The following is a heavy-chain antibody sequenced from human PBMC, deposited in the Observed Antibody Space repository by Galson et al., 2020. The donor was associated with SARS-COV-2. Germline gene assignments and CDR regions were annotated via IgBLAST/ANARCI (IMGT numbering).Heavy chain of an antibody. CDR1: GFNFKYAW. CDR2: IKSKNDGETR. Sequence: GGSLRLSCTASGFNFKYAWMFWVRQAPGKGLDWVGRIKSKNDGETRYYAASVEGRFTISRDDSKNSLYLEMKSLKTEDTALYYCGGGDPSVYGMELWGQGTMVTVSS. J-gene: IGHJ6*02. V-gene: IGHV3-15*05. CDR3: GGGDPSVYGMEL. D-gene: IGHD4-17*01.